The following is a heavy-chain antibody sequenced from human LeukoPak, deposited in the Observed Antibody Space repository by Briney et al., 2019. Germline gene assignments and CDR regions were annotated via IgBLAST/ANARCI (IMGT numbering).Heavy chain of an antibody. CDR1: GFTFSSYA. CDR2: ISYDGSNK. V-gene: IGHV3-30*04. J-gene: IGHJ4*02. CDR3: ARGDTGHFDY. Sequence: PGGSLRLSCAASGFTFSSYAMHWVRQAPGKGLEWVAAISYDGSNKYYADSVKGRFTISRDNSKNTLYLQMNSLRAEDTAVYYCARGDTGHFDYWGQGTLVTVSS. D-gene: IGHD1-14*01.